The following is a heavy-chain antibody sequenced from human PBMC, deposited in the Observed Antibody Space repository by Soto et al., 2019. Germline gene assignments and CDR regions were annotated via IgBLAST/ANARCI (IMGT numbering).Heavy chain of an antibody. J-gene: IGHJ4*02. Sequence: PGGSLRLSCAASGFTFSSYAMHWVRQAPGKGLEWVAVISYDGSNKYYADSVKGRFTISRDNSKNTLYLQMNSLRAEDTAVYYCARDKWSRAVAGYFDYWGQGTLVTGSS. CDR1: GFTFSSYA. V-gene: IGHV3-30-3*01. D-gene: IGHD6-19*01. CDR2: ISYDGSNK. CDR3: ARDKWSRAVAGYFDY.